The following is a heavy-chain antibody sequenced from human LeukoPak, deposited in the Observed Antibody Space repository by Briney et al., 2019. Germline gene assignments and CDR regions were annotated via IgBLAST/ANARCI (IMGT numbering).Heavy chain of an antibody. CDR2: ISGSGGST. CDR3: AEIGGSSGYYGYFDY. V-gene: IGHV3-23*01. CDR1: GFTFSSYA. D-gene: IGHD3-22*01. J-gene: IGHJ4*02. Sequence: GGSLRLSCAASGFTFSSYAMSWVRQAPGKGLEWVSAISGSGGSTYYADSVKGRLTISRDDSKNTLYLQMNSLRAEDTAVYYCAEIGGSSGYYGYFDYWGQGTLVTVSS.